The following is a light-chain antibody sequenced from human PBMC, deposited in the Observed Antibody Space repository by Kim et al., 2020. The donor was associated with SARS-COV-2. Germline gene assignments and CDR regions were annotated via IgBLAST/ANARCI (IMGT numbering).Light chain of an antibody. CDR3: LQHNTYPIT. J-gene: IGKJ5*01. Sequence: ASVGDRVTSNCRASQDIRNNLGWYQQDPGKAPKPLIYDASSLQSGVPSRFSGSGSGTEFTLTISSLQPEDFATYFCLQHNTYPITFGQGTRVEIK. CDR2: DAS. V-gene: IGKV1-17*01. CDR1: QDIRNN.